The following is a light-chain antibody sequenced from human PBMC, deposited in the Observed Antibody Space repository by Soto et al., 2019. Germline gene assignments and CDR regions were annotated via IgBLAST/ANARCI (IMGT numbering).Light chain of an antibody. CDR3: QQRYSTPPT. CDR1: QSISSY. CDR2: AAS. V-gene: IGKV1-39*01. J-gene: IGKJ2*01. Sequence: DIQMTQSPTSLSASVGDRATITCRASQSISSYLNWYQQKPGKAPKLLIYAASSLQSGVPSRFSGSGSGTDFTLTISSLQPEDFATYYCQQRYSTPPTFGQGTKLEIK.